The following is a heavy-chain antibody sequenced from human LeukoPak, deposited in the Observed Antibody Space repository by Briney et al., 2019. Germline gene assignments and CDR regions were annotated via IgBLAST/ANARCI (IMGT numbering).Heavy chain of an antibody. CDR3: ARDPQYQLLSDYYYGMDV. D-gene: IGHD2-2*01. V-gene: IGHV1-46*01. CDR2: INPSGGST. J-gene: IGHJ6*02. Sequence: GASVKVSCKASGYTFTSYYMHWVRQAPGQGLEWMGIINPSGGSTSYAQKFQGRVTMTRDTSTGTVYMELSSLRSEDTAVYYCARDPQYQLLSDYYYGMDVWGQGTTVTVSS. CDR1: GYTFTSYY.